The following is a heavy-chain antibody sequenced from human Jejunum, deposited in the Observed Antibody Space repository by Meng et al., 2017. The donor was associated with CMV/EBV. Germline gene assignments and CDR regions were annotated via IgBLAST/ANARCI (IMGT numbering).Heavy chain of an antibody. CDR2: IDPSDSYI. V-gene: IGHV5-10-1*01. CDR1: GYTFVNYR. D-gene: IGHD3-10*01. CDR3: ARQHYCGSGSYFGWFDP. J-gene: IGHJ5*02. Sequence: MATGYTFVNYRISWVRQMAGKGLEWMGRIDPSDSYIDYGPSFEGHVTISIDKSISTVYLQWTSLKASDTAMYYCARQHYCGSGSYFGWFDPWGQGTLVTVSS.